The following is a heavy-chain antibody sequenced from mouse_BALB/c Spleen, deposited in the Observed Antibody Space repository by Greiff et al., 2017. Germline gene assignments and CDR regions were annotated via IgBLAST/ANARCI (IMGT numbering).Heavy chain of an antibody. Sequence: LRQPGSELVRPGASVKLSCKASGYTFTSYWMHWVKQRPGQGLEWIGNIYPGSGSTNYDEKFKSKATLTVDTSSSTAYMQLSSLTSEDSAVYYCTRLVDWYFDVWGAGTTVTVSS. J-gene: IGHJ1*01. CDR3: TRLVDWYFDV. CDR1: GYTFTSYW. V-gene: IGHV1S22*01. CDR2: IYPGSGST.